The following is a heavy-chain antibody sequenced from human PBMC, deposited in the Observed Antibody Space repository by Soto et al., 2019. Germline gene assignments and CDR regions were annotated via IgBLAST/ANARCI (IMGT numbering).Heavy chain of an antibody. CDR2: TYYRSKWYN. CDR3: ARDGPQYSSSSYYGMDV. J-gene: IGHJ6*02. Sequence: QSQTLSLTCAISGDSVSSNSAAWNWIRQSPSRGLEWLGRTYYRSKWYNDYAVSVKSRITINPDTSKNQFSLQLNSVTPEDTAVYYCARDGPQYSSSSYYGMDVWGQGTTVTVSS. D-gene: IGHD6-13*01. V-gene: IGHV6-1*01. CDR1: GDSVSSNSAA.